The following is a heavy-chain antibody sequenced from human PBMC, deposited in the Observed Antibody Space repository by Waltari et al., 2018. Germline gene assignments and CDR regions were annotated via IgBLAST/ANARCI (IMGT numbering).Heavy chain of an antibody. Sequence: EVQLVESGGGLIQPGGYLRLYCDASWFTVRRNNIIWVPQAPGKGRDVVSVIYSGGSTYYADSVKCRFTISRDNSKTPLYLQMNSLRAEDTAVYYCARDTPLKSGRGTDAFDIWCQGTMVTVSS. V-gene: IGHV3-53*01. CDR2: IYSGGST. CDR1: WFTVRRNN. D-gene: IGHD1-1*01. J-gene: IGHJ3*02. CDR3: ARDTPLKSGRGTDAFDI.